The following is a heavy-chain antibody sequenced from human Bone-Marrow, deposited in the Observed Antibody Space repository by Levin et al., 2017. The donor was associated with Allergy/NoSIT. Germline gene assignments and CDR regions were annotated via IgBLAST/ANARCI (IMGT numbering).Heavy chain of an antibody. D-gene: IGHD3-16*01. Sequence: KVSCKTSGYSFTTDWIGWVRQMPGKGLQWMGLIYPGDSDTTYSPSFQGQVTIPADRSISTTYLHWSSLKASDTAMYFCARRRGRSGRGGAGWFDPWGQGTLVTVSS. J-gene: IGHJ5*02. CDR1: GYSFTTDW. V-gene: IGHV5-51*01. CDR3: ARRRGRSGRGGAGWFDP. CDR2: IYPGDSDT.